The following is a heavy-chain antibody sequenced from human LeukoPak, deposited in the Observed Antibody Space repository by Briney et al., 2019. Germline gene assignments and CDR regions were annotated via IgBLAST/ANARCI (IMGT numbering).Heavy chain of an antibody. J-gene: IGHJ4*02. V-gene: IGHV3-11*06. CDR3: ARDRLPRSGWYHGDY. CDR1: GFTFSSYA. D-gene: IGHD6-19*01. CDR2: ISSSSSYT. Sequence: GGSLRLSCAASGFTFSSYAMSWIRQAPGKGLEWVSYISSSSSYTNYADSVKGRFTISRDNAKNSLYLQMNSLRAEDTAVYYCARDRLPRSGWYHGDYWGQGTLVTVSS.